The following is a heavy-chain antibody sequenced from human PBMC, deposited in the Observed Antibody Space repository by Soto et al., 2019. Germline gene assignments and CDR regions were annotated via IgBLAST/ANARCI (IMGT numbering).Heavy chain of an antibody. CDR2: IYPGDSDT. CDR1: GYSFTSYW. V-gene: IGHV5-51*01. CDR3: AREGESSGYHF. J-gene: IGHJ4*02. Sequence: GESLKISCKGSGYSFTSYWIGWVRQMPGKGLEWMGIIYPGDSDTRYSPSFQGQVTISADKSISTAYLKLSSVTAADTAVYYCAREGESSGYHFWGQGTLVTVSS. D-gene: IGHD3-22*01.